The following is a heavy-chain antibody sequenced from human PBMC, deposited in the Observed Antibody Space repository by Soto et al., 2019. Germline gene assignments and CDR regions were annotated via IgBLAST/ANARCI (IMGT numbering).Heavy chain of an antibody. CDR3: AKDRYYGSGNHPLPSY. J-gene: IGHJ4*02. CDR1: GFSFSSYA. V-gene: IGHV3-23*01. Sequence: SLRLSCAASGFSFSSYAMSWVRQSPGKGLEWVSTVSGSGGFTYYADSVKGRFAISRDNSKNTVYLQMNSLRAEDTAVYYCAKDRYYGSGNHPLPSYWGQGTLVPVSS. D-gene: IGHD3-10*01. CDR2: VSGSGGFT.